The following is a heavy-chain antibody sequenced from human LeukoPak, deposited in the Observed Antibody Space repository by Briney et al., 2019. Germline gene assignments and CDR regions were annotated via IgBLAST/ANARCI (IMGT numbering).Heavy chain of an antibody. CDR1: GFTFSDYY. CDR3: ARGGGGDSGYDSNFDY. CDR2: ISSSSSYT. D-gene: IGHD5-12*01. Sequence: GGSLRLSCAASGFTFSDYYMSWIRQAPGKGLERVSYISSSSSYTNYADSVKGRFTISRDNAKNSLYLQMNSLRAEDTAVYYCARGGGGDSGYDSNFDYWGQGTLVTVSS. V-gene: IGHV3-11*06. J-gene: IGHJ4*02.